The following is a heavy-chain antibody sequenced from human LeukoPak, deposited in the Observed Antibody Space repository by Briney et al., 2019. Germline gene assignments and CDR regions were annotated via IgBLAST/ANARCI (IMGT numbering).Heavy chain of an antibody. CDR3: ATVRCSSPSCYYLDY. CDR1: GYTLTELS. J-gene: IGHJ4*02. V-gene: IGHV1-24*01. D-gene: IGHD2-2*01. Sequence: ASVKVSCKVSGYTLTELSMHWVRQAPGKGLEWMGGFDPDDGETIYAQKFQGRVTMTEDTSTDTAYMELSSLRSEDTAVYYCATVRCSSPSCYYLDYWGQGTLVTVSS. CDR2: FDPDDGET.